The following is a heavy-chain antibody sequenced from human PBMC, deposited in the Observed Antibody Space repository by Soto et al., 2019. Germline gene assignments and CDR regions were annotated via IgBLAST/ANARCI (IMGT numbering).Heavy chain of an antibody. J-gene: IGHJ6*02. CDR3: AREGYTVTTRSYYGMDV. Sequence: SETRSRACTVSGGSISSCDYYWSWIRQPPVKVLEWIGYIYYTGSTYYNPSLKSRVTISVDTSKNQFSLKLSSVTAADTAVSYSAREGYTVTTRSYYGMDVWGQGTTVTVSS. V-gene: IGHV4-30-4*01. CDR1: GGSISSCDYY. D-gene: IGHD4-4*01. CDR2: IYYTGST.